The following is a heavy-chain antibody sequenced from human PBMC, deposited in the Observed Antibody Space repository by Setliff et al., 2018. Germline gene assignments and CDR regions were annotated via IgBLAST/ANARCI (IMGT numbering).Heavy chain of an antibody. D-gene: IGHD3-22*01. CDR1: GGSFSTYY. CDR2: INHSGST. CDR3: TVYYCAREWVDYYDSSGYLHYFDY. J-gene: IGHJ4*02. V-gene: IGHV4-34*01. Sequence: SETLSLTCAVYGGSFSTYYWIWTRQPPGKGLEWIGEINHSGSTNYNPSLKSRVTILVDTSKNQFSLKLSSVTAADTALYYCTVYYCAREWVDYYDSSGYLHYFDYWGQGTQVTVSS.